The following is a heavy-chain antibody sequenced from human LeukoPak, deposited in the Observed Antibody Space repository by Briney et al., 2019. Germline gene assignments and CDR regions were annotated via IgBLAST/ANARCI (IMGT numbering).Heavy chain of an antibody. Sequence: SETLSLTCTVSGGSISSYYWSWIRQPPGKGLEWIGYIYYSGSTNYNPSLKSRVTISVDTSKNQFSLKLSSVTAADTAVYHCASQIQLNAFDIWGQGTMVTVSS. CDR1: GGSISSYY. CDR3: ASQIQLNAFDI. D-gene: IGHD5-18*01. J-gene: IGHJ3*02. V-gene: IGHV4-59*08. CDR2: IYYSGST.